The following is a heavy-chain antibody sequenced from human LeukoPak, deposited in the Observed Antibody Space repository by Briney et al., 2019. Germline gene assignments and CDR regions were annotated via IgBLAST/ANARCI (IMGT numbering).Heavy chain of an antibody. Sequence: ASVKVSCKASGYTFTSYGISWVRQAPGQGLEWMGWISAYNGNTNYAQKLQGRVTMTTDTSASTAYMELRSLRSDDTAVYYCARDTRDGSGSYYNVLYYWGQGTLVTVSS. D-gene: IGHD3-10*01. V-gene: IGHV1-18*01. CDR1: GYTFTSYG. CDR3: ARDTRDGSGSYYNVLYY. CDR2: ISAYNGNT. J-gene: IGHJ4*02.